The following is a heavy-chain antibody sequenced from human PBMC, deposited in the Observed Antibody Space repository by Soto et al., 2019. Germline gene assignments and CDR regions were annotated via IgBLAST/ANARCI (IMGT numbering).Heavy chain of an antibody. CDR2: INHSGST. D-gene: IGHD3-3*01. Sequence: QVQLQQWGAGLLKPSETLSLTCAVYGGSFSGYYWSWIRQPPGKGLVWIGEINHSGSTNYNPCIKSRVTISVYTSKNHFSLKLSSVTAADTAVYYCARGSAGFWSGYGSDSFDYWGQGTLVTVSS. CDR1: GGSFSGYY. V-gene: IGHV4-34*01. CDR3: ARGSAGFWSGYGSDSFDY. J-gene: IGHJ4*02.